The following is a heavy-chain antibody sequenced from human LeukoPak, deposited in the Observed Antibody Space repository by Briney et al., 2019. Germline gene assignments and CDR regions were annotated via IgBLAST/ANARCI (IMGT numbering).Heavy chain of an antibody. Sequence: PGGSLRLSCAASGFTFSSYAMSWVRQAPGKGLEWVSAISGSGGSTYYADSVKGRFTISRDNSKNTLYLQMNSLRAEDTAVYYCAREFRRFLEWFPDAFDIWGQGTMVTVSS. J-gene: IGHJ3*02. CDR2: ISGSGGST. V-gene: IGHV3-23*01. CDR1: GFTFSSYA. D-gene: IGHD3-3*01. CDR3: AREFRRFLEWFPDAFDI.